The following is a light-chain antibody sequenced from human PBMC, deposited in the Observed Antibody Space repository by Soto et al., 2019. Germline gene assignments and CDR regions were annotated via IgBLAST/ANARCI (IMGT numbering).Light chain of an antibody. J-gene: IGLJ3*02. CDR2: EVS. Sequence: QSVLTQPASVSGSPGQSITISCTGTSSDIGVYNYVSWYQRHPGKAPKLVICEVSNRPSGVSSRFSGSKSGNTASLTISGLRAEDEADYYCTSFTTTNIWVFGGGTQLTVL. V-gene: IGLV2-14*01. CDR1: SSDIGVYNY. CDR3: TSFTTTNIWV.